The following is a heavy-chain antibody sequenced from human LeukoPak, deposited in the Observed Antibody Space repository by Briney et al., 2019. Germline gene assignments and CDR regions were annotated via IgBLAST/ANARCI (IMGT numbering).Heavy chain of an antibody. D-gene: IGHD2-15*01. CDR1: GGSISSYY. Sequence: SETLSLTCTVSGGSISSYYWSWIRQPPGKGLEWIGYIYYSGSTNYNPSLKSRVTISVDTSKNQFSLKLSSVTAADTAVYYCAREDMYWYFDLWGRGTLVTVSS. J-gene: IGHJ2*01. CDR2: IYYSGST. V-gene: IGHV4-59*01. CDR3: AREDMYWYFDL.